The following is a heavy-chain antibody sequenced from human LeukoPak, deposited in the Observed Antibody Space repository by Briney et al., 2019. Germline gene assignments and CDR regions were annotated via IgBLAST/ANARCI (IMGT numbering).Heavy chain of an antibody. CDR2: ISYDGSNK. CDR1: GFTFSSYA. D-gene: IGHD3-10*01. V-gene: IGHV3-30-3*01. J-gene: IGHJ5*02. CDR3: ARGGLLWFGGRRYNWFDP. Sequence: GRSLRLSCAASGFTFSSYAMHWVRQAPGKGLEWVAVISYDGSNKYYADSVKGQFTISRDNSKNTLYLQMNSLRAEDTAVYYCARGGLLWFGGRRYNWFDPWGQGTLVTVSS.